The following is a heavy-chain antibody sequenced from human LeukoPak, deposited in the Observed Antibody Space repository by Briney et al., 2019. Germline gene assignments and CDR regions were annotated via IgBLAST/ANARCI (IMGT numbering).Heavy chain of an antibody. CDR1: GFTFSSYA. CDR2: ISYDGSNK. V-gene: IGHV3-30*04. J-gene: IGHJ4*02. D-gene: IGHD1-26*01. CDR3: ARWAQPRYSGSYYISNYYFDY. Sequence: PGRSLRLSCAASGFTFSSYAMHWVRQAPGKGLEWVAVISYDGSNKYCADSVKGRFTISRDNSKNTLYLQMNSLRAEDTAVYYCARWAQPRYSGSYYISNYYFDYWGQGTLVTVSS.